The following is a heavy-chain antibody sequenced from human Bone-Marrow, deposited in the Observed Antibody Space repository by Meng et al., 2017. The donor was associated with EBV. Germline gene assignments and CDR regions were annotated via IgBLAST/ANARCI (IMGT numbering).Heavy chain of an antibody. CDR2: IYHSGST. J-gene: IGHJ4*02. CDR3: ASLAAAGPPFDY. V-gene: IGHV4-4*03. CDR1: GGSISSSNW. D-gene: IGHD6-13*01. Sequence: VRLQEAGPGLVKPPGTLALTCAVSGGSISSSNWWSWVRQPPGKGLEWIGEIYHSGSTNYNPSLKSRVTISVDKSKNQFSLKLSSVTAADTAVYYCASLAAAGPPFDYWGQGTLVTVSS.